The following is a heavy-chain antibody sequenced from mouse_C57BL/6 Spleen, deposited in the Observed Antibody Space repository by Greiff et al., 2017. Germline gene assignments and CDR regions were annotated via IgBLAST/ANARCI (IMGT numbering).Heavy chain of an antibody. CDR2: ISYDGSN. Sequence: EVQLQESGPGLVKPSQSLSLTCSVTGYSITSGYYWNWIRQFPGNKLEWMGYISYDGSNNYNPSLKNRISITRDTSKNQFFLKLNSVTTEDTATYYCARLDYYGSSSAMDYWGQGTSVTVSS. D-gene: IGHD1-1*01. CDR1: GYSITSGYY. CDR3: ARLDYYGSSSAMDY. J-gene: IGHJ4*01. V-gene: IGHV3-6*01.